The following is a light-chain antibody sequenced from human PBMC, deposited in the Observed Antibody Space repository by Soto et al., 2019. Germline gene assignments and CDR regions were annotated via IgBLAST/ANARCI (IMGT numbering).Light chain of an antibody. V-gene: IGLV2-14*01. CDR3: SSYTSSSTYV. CDR2: EVS. CDR1: SSDVGGYNY. Sequence: QSVLTQPASVSVSPGQSITISCTGTSSDVGGYNYVSWYQQHTGKAPKLMIYEVSNRPSGVSNRFSGSKSGNTASLTISGLQAEDEADYYCSSYTSSSTYVFGTGTKVTVL. J-gene: IGLJ1*01.